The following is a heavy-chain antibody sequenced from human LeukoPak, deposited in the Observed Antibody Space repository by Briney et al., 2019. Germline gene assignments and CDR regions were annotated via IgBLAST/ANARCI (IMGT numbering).Heavy chain of an antibody. D-gene: IGHD3-22*01. CDR2: ISSSSSTI. CDR3: ARVSITMIVVGDY. CDR1: GFTFSIYS. Sequence: GSLRLFCAASGFTFSIYSMNWVRQAPGKGLEWVSYISSSSSTIYYADSVKGRFTISRDNAKNSLYLQMNSLRAEDTAVYYCARVSITMIVVGDYWGQVTLVTVSS. J-gene: IGHJ4*02. V-gene: IGHV3-48*01.